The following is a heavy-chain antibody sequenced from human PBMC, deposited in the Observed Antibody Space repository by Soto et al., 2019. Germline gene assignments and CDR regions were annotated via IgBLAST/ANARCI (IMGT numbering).Heavy chain of an antibody. D-gene: IGHD2-15*01. CDR1: GGSISSYY. Sequence: QVQLQESGPGLVKPSETLSLTCTVSGGSISSYYWSWIRQPPGKGLEWIGYIYYSGLTNYNPSLKSRVTISVDTSKNQFSLKLSSVTAADTAVYYCARGWWPSFDYWGKGNLVTVSS. CDR2: IYYSGLT. V-gene: IGHV4-59*01. J-gene: IGHJ4*02. CDR3: ARGWWPSFDY.